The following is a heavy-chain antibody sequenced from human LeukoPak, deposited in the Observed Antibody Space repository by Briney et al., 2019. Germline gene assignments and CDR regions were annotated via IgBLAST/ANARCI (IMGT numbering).Heavy chain of an antibody. V-gene: IGHV4-34*01. D-gene: IGHD5-18*01. CDR1: GDPINSYY. J-gene: IGHJ4*02. Sequence: PSETLSLTCTVSGDPINSYYWSWIRQPPGKGLEWIGEMSHGGVTNYNPSLMSRVTISLDTSKNQLSLKLTSVTAADTAVYYCARGLSGYSYAGVGYWGQGTLVTVSS. CDR3: ARGLSGYSYAGVGY. CDR2: MSHGGVT.